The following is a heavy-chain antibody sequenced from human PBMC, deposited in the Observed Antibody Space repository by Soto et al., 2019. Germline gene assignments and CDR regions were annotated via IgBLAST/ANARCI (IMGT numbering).Heavy chain of an antibody. V-gene: IGHV4-39*07. Sequence: LETLSLTCTVSGGYISSSGYYWGWIRQPPGKGLEWIGTIYYSGSTYYNPSLKSRVTISADTSKNQFSLKLSSVTAADTAVYYCARVPGPWGQGTLVTVSS. CDR3: ARVPGP. CDR2: IYYSGST. CDR1: GGYISSSGYY. J-gene: IGHJ5*02.